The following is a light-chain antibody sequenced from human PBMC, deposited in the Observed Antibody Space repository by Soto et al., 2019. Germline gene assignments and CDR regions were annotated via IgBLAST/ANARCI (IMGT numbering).Light chain of an antibody. CDR2: DAS. CDR1: QTFGRTY. V-gene: IGKV3-20*01. Sequence: ESVLTQSQGTLSLSPGERVTLSCRASQTFGRTYLAWYQHKPDQSPRLLLYDASSRSTGIPDRVSGSGSGTDFTLTISRLEPEDFAVYYCQHFGTSPLYTFGQGTKLEIK. CDR3: QHFGTSPLYT. J-gene: IGKJ2*01.